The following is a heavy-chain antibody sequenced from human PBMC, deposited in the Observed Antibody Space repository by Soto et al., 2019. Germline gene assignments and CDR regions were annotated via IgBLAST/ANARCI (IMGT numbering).Heavy chain of an antibody. CDR2: IYYSGST. J-gene: IGHJ4*02. D-gene: IGHD4-17*01. CDR1: GGSISSSSYY. CDR3: ASQVTTVTTIDY. V-gene: IGHV4-39*01. Sequence: SETLSLTCTVSGGSISSSSYYWGWIRQPPGKGLEWIGSIYYSGSTYYNPSLKSRVTISVDTSKNQFSLKLSSVTAADTAVYYCASQVTTVTTIDYWGQGTLVTVSS.